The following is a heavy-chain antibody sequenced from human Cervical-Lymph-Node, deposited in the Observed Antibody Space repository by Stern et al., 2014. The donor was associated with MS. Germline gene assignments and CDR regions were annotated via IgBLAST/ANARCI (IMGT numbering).Heavy chain of an antibody. V-gene: IGHV2-5*02. Sequence: QVTLRESGPTLVEPPQTLTLTCTFSGFSLSSRPVGVGWIRQPPGRALEWLGIIYWDDDRRYSPSLKTRLTITKDTSKNQVVLSMTNMDPVDTATYYCARRRDYYDSSGALDYWGQGTLVTVSS. CDR2: IYWDDDR. CDR1: GFSLSSRPVG. J-gene: IGHJ4*02. D-gene: IGHD3-22*01. CDR3: ARRRDYYDSSGALDY.